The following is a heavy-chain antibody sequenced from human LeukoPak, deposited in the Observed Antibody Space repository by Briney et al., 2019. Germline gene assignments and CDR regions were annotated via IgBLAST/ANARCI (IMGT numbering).Heavy chain of an antibody. CDR2: IKPDGTEI. J-gene: IGHJ4*02. Sequence: GGSLRLSCAASGFTFNNYWMTWFRQAPGKGLEWVANIKPDGTEIYYVDSVRGPFIVSRDNAENSLYLQMNSLRVEDTAVYYCARTPDGADYWGQGTLVTVSS. CDR1: GFTFNNYW. V-gene: IGHV3-7*01. CDR3: ARTPDGADY. D-gene: IGHD3-10*01.